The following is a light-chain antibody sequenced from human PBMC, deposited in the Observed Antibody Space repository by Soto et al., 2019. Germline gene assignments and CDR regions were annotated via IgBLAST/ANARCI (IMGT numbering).Light chain of an antibody. Sequence: QSVLTQPPSVSGSPGQSVAISCTGTSSDVGSYNRVSWYQQPPGAAPKLMIYEVSNRPSGVPDRFSGSKSGNTASLTISGLQAEDEADYYCCSYAGSSTLEVFGTGTKVTVL. V-gene: IGLV2-18*02. J-gene: IGLJ1*01. CDR3: CSYAGSSTLEV. CDR2: EVS. CDR1: SSDVGSYNR.